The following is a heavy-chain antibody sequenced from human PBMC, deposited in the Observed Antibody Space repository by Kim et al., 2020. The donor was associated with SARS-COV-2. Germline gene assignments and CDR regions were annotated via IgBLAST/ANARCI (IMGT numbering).Heavy chain of an antibody. V-gene: IGHV4-30-4*01. CDR3: ARGKRDYDYVWGSYRYAQLGY. D-gene: IGHD3-16*02. CDR2: IYYSGST. Sequence: SETLSLTCTVSGGSISSADYYWSWIRQPPGKGLEWIGYIYYSGSTYYNPSLKSRVTISVDTSKNQFSLKLTSVTAADTAVYYCARGKRDYDYVWGSYRYAQLGYWGQGSLVTVSS. CDR1: GGSISSADYY. J-gene: IGHJ4*02.